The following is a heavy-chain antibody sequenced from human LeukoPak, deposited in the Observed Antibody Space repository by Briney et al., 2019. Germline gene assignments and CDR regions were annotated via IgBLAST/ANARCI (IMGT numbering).Heavy chain of an antibody. J-gene: IGHJ5*02. V-gene: IGHV4-39*01. D-gene: IGHD3-10*01. CDR2: VYYSGST. Sequence: KPSETLSLTCTASGGSISSSSYYWGWIRQPPGKGLEWIGNVYYSGSTYYNPSLKSRVTISIDTSKNQFSLKLSSVTAADTAVYYCAKYSTYYPNWFDPWGQGTLVTVSS. CDR1: GGSISSSSYY. CDR3: AKYSTYYPNWFDP.